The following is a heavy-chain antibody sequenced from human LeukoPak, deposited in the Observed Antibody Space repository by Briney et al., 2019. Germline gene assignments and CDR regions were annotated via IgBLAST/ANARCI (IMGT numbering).Heavy chain of an antibody. CDR3: ARLPVVPVAMRVSDPFDY. D-gene: IGHD2-2*01. V-gene: IGHV1-2*02. Sequence: ASVKVSCKASGYTFTGYYMHWVRQAPGQGLEWMGWINPNSGGTNYAQKFQGRVTMTRDTSISTAYMELSRLRSDDTAVYYCARLPVVPVAMRVSDPFDYWGQGTLVTVSS. J-gene: IGHJ4*02. CDR2: INPNSGGT. CDR1: GYTFTGYY.